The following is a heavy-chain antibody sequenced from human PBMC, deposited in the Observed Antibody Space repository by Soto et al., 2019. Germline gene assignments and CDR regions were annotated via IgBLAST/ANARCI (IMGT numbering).Heavy chain of an antibody. Sequence: ASVKVSCKASGYTFTSYGISSVRQAPGQGLEWMGWISAYNGNTNYAQKLQGRVTMTTDTSTSTAYMELRSLRSDGTAVYYCARPDEGGYVLPVFWGQGTLVTVSS. CDR1: GYTFTSYG. V-gene: IGHV1-18*01. CDR3: ARPDEGGYVLPVF. CDR2: ISAYNGNT. J-gene: IGHJ4*02. D-gene: IGHD5-12*01.